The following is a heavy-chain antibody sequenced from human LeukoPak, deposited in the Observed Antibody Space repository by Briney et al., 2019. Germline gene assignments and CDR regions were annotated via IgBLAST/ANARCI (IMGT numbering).Heavy chain of an antibody. Sequence: GGSLRLSCAASGFAFSTYGMHWVRQAPGKGLEWVSRVSTAGSNINYGDSVKGRFTISRDNSKTTLYLQMRSLRAEDTAVFYGAEDWRMGRRIIEGVIEIWGQEPQVTVSS. CDR2: VSTAGSNI. V-gene: IGHV3-30-3*02. CDR1: GFAFSTYG. CDR3: AEDWRMGRRIIEGVIEI. D-gene: IGHD2-21*01. J-gene: IGHJ4*02.